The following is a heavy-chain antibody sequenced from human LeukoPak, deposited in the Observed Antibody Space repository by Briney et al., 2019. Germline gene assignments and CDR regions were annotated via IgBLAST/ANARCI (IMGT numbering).Heavy chain of an antibody. CDR1: GYSVSSGYY. V-gene: IGHV4-38-2*02. J-gene: IGHJ4*02. D-gene: IGHD1-7*01. CDR2: IYHSGST. CDR3: ARDTDNWNYYY. Sequence: SETLSLTCTVSGYSVSSGYYWGWIRQPPGKGLEWIGSIYHSGSTYYNPSLKSRVTISVDTSKNQFSLKLSSVTAADTAVYYCARDTDNWNYYYWGQGTLVTVSS.